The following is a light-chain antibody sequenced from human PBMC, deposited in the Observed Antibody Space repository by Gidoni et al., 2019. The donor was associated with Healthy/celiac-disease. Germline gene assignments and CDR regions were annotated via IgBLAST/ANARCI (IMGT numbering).Light chain of an antibody. V-gene: IGKV3-11*01. J-gene: IGKJ5*01. CDR1: QSVSIY. Sequence: EIVLTQSAATLSLSPGESATLSCRASQSVSIYLDWYQQKPGQAHRLLIYDSSNRATGIPARLSGSGSGTDFTLTIRSLEPEDFADYYCQQRSNWPPITVXQXTRLEIK. CDR3: QQRSNWPPIT. CDR2: DSS.